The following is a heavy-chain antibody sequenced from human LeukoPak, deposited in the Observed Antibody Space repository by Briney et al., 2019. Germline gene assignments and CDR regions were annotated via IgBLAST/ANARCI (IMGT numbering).Heavy chain of an antibody. Sequence: GASVKVSCKASGYTFTGYYMHWVRQAPGQGLEWMGWINPNSGGTNYAQKFQGRVTMTRDTSISTAYMELSRLRSDDTAVYYCARDQSGTYYDILTGDPYYYYYYYMDVWGKGTTVTVSS. CDR1: GYTFTGYY. J-gene: IGHJ6*03. CDR3: ARDQSGTYYDILTGDPYYYYYYYMDV. D-gene: IGHD3-9*01. V-gene: IGHV1-2*02. CDR2: INPNSGGT.